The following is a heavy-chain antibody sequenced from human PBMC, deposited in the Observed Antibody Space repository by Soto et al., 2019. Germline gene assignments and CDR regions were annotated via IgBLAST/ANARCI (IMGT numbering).Heavy chain of an antibody. CDR2: INESGST. CDR1: GQSFSGHS. V-gene: IGHV4-34*01. Sequence: QVQLQQWGAGLVKPSETLSLSCAVYGQSFSGHSWAWIRPPPGKGLAWIGEINESGSTYYNPSLKSRVTISTDTSKNQFSLKLSSVSAADTAAYFCARGSGIVALPGELEDVKYDYWGQGTLVNVSS. CDR3: ARGSGIVALPGELEDVKYDY. J-gene: IGHJ4*02. D-gene: IGHD1-1*01.